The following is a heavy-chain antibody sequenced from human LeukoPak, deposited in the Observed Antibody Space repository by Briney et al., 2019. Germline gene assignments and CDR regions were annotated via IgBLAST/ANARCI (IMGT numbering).Heavy chain of an antibody. D-gene: IGHD3-3*01. CDR3: AKLNDFWSGYPP. V-gene: IGHV3-23*01. J-gene: IGHJ5*02. Sequence: GGSLRLSCAASGFTFSSYAMSWVRQAPGKGLEWVSAISGSGGSTYYADSVKGRFTISGDNSKNTLYLQMNSLRAEDTAVYYCAKLNDFWSGYPPWGQGTLVTVSS. CDR1: GFTFSSYA. CDR2: ISGSGGST.